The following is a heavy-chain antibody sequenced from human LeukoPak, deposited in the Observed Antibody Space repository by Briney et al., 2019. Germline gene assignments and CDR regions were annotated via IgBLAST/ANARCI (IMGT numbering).Heavy chain of an antibody. CDR3: ARTLDSQYYFDSTGLWFDP. Sequence: SETLSLTCTVSGGSIINSYWSWIRQPPGKGLEYIGYIYYSGRTNYNPSLKSRVTISVDTSKNQFFLKLSSVTAADTAVYYCARTLDSQYYFDSTGLWFDPWGQGTLVTVSS. CDR1: GGSIINSY. V-gene: IGHV4-59*08. J-gene: IGHJ5*02. D-gene: IGHD3-22*01. CDR2: IYYSGRT.